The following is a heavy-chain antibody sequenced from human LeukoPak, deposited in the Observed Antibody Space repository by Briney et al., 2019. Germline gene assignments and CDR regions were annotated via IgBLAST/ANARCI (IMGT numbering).Heavy chain of an antibody. CDR3: ARGPLNSSGYYLRGQVDY. CDR1: GFTFSDYY. V-gene: IGHV3-11*05. D-gene: IGHD3-22*01. J-gene: IGHJ4*02. CDR2: ISSSSSYT. Sequence: GGSLRLSCAASGFTFSDYYMSWIRQAPGKGLEWVSYISSSSSYTNYADSVKGRFTISRDNAKNSLYLQMNSLRAEDTAVYYCARGPLNSSGYYLRGQVDYWGQGTLVTVSS.